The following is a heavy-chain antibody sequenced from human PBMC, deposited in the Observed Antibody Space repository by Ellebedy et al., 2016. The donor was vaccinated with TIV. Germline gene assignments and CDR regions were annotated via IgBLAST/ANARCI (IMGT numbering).Heavy chain of an antibody. CDR1: GFTFSSYS. CDR2: IYTDDST. J-gene: IGHJ2*01. D-gene: IGHD3-10*02. Sequence: GGSLRLSCAASGFTFSSYSMNWVRQAPGKGPEWVSGIYTDDSTDYADSVKGRFTISRDNSKNTLYLQMNSLRTEDTAVYYCARASFYDVDLSGWYFDLWGRGTLITVSS. V-gene: IGHV3-66*01. CDR3: ARASFYDVDLSGWYFDL.